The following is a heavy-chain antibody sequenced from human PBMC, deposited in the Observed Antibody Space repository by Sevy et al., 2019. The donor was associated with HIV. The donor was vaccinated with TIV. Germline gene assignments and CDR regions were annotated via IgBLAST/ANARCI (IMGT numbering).Heavy chain of an antibody. Sequence: GGSLRLSCAASGFTFSNSWMHWVRQAPGKGLMSVSRINSDGEVIRYADSVKGRFIISRDNTKKTLFLQMNSLRDEDTGVYYCARGTRGVVQNWGQGSLVTVSS. V-gene: IGHV3-74*01. D-gene: IGHD3-10*01. J-gene: IGHJ4*02. CDR1: GFTFSNSW. CDR2: INSDGEVI. CDR3: ARGTRGVVQN.